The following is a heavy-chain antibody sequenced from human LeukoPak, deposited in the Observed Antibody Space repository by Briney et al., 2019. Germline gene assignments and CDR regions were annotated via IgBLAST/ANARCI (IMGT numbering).Heavy chain of an antibody. CDR1: GYTFTGYY. CDR2: INPNSGGT. Sequence: ASVKVSCKSSGYTFTGYYMQWVRQAPGQGLEWMGWINPNSGGTDYAQKFQGRVTMTRDTSVSTAYMELSRLTSDDTAVYYCARDSVERRPGFDIWGPGTMVTVSS. J-gene: IGHJ3*02. CDR3: ARDSVERRPGFDI. V-gene: IGHV1-2*02. D-gene: IGHD1-1*01.